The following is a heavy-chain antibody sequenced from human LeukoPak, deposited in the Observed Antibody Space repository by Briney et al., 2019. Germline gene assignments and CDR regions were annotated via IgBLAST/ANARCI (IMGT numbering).Heavy chain of an antibody. V-gene: IGHV4-61*02. Sequence: SETLSLTCTVSGGSISSGSYYWSWIRQPAGKGLEWIGRIYTSGSTNYNPSLKSRVTISVDTSKNQFSLKLSSVTAADTAVYYCARGGRLVTHRLVPLDYWGQGTLVTVSS. D-gene: IGHD3-9*01. CDR1: GGSISSGSYY. J-gene: IGHJ4*02. CDR2: IYTSGST. CDR3: ARGGRLVTHRLVPLDY.